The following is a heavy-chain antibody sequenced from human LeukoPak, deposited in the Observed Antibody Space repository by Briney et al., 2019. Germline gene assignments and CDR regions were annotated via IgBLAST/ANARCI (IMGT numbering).Heavy chain of an antibody. D-gene: IGHD2-15*01. V-gene: IGHV3-64D*06. CDR3: VKDGVRGGGVDFDC. Sequence: GGSLILSCSASEFTFSNYAMHWVRQAPGKGLEYVSAISSNGGSTYYADSVKGRLTISRDNSKNTLYLQMSSLRVEDTAVYYCVKDGVRGGGVDFDCWGQGTLVTVSS. CDR1: EFTFSNYA. J-gene: IGHJ4*02. CDR2: ISSNGGST.